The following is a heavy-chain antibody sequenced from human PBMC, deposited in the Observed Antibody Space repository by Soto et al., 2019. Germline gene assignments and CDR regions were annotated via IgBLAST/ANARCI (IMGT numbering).Heavy chain of an antibody. D-gene: IGHD2-21*01. V-gene: IGHV3-21*01. J-gene: IGHJ4*02. CDR2: ISSSSSHL. Sequence: PGGSLRLSCAASGFTFSSYSMNWVRQAPGKGLEWVSCISSSSSHLYYADSAKGRFTISRDNAKNSLYLQMNSLRVEDTAVYYCASMNVVAAENAFDIWGQGTLVTVSS. CDR3: ASMNVVAAENAFDI. CDR1: GFTFSSYS.